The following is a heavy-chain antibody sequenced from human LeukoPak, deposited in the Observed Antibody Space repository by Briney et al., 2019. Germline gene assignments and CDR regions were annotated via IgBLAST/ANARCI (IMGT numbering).Heavy chain of an antibody. CDR2: VRGDGSDT. J-gene: IGHJ4*02. V-gene: IGHV3-74*01. CDR1: GFTFTSHW. Sequence: GGSLRLSCAAFGFTFTSHWMHWVRQAPGKGLVWVSSVRGDGSDTSYADSVKGRFTVSRDNARNTLYLQMNSLRVDDTAVYYCAREVEGFDYWGQGALVTVSS. CDR3: AREVEGFDY.